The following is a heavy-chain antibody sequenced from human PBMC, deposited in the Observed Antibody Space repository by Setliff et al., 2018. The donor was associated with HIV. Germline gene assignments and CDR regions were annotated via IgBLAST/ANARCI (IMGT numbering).Heavy chain of an antibody. CDR1: GGSISSSSYY. D-gene: IGHD4-17*01. CDR2: IFYTGST. CDR3: TRRDVTTGMDS. V-gene: IGHV4-39*01. Sequence: SSETLSLTCTVSGGSISSSSYYWDWIRRPPGKSLEWVGSIFYTGSTNYRPSLESRVIVSLDTSKNQFSLKPSSVTAADTAVYYCTRRDVTTGMDSWGPGILVTVSS. J-gene: IGHJ4*02.